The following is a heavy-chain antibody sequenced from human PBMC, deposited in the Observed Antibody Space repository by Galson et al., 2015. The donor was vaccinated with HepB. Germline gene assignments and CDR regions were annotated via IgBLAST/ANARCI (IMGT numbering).Heavy chain of an antibody. CDR3: ARASDLDY. V-gene: IGHV3-48*01. J-gene: IGHJ4*02. CDR2: ISSSSSII. CDR1: GFRFYSYS. Sequence: SLRLSCAASGFRFYSYSVNWVRQTPGEGLEWVSYISSSSSIINYADSVKGRLTISIDNAKNSLYLQMNSLRAEDTAVYYCARASDLDYWGQGTRVTVAS. D-gene: IGHD2-2*01.